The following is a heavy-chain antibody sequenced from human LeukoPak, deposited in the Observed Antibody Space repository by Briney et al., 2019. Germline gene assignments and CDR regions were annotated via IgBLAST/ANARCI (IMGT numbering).Heavy chain of an antibody. CDR2: ISGSGGST. CDR1: GFTFSTYG. J-gene: IGHJ4*02. Sequence: GGSLRLSCAASGFTFSTYGMTWVRQAPGKGLEWVSSISGSGGSTYYADSVKGRVTVSRDNSKSTLFLQMNSLRAEDTAVYYCAKGGKWDVTPFDYWGQGTLVTVSS. V-gene: IGHV3-23*01. D-gene: IGHD1-26*01. CDR3: AKGGKWDVTPFDY.